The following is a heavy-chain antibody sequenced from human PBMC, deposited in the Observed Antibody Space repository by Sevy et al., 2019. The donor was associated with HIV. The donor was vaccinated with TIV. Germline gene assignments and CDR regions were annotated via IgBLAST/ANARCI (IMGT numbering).Heavy chain of an antibody. CDR1: GFRFSAFG. V-gene: IGHV3-23*01. CDR3: AKARYYDFWSHNYNNWFDP. D-gene: IGHD3-3*01. J-gene: IGHJ5*02. CDR2: INGGGGST. Sequence: GGSLRLSCVASGFRFSAFGMAWVRQAAGEGLEWVSGINGGGGSTYYRNSVKGRFTVSRDNSKNTVYLQMNSLRADDTAVYYCAKARYYDFWSHNYNNWFDPWGQGTLVTVSS.